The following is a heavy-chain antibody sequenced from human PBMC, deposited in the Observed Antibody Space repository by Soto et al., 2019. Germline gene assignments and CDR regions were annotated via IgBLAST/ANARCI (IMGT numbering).Heavy chain of an antibody. CDR2: ISYDGSET. D-gene: IGHD6-19*01. V-gene: IGHV3-30-3*01. CDR1: GFTFSTYA. J-gene: IGHJ6*02. CDR3: ARPAVAFYYYGMDV. Sequence: QAQLVESGGGVVQPGRSLRLSCVASGFTFSTYAMQWVRQTPGKGLDWVALISYDGSETDYADSVQGRFTISRDNPKNTLFLQMNSLRAEDTALYYCARPAVAFYYYGMDVWGQGTTVTVSS.